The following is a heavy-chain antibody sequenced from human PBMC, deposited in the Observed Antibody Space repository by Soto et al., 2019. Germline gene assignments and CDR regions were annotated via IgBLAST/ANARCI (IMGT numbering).Heavy chain of an antibody. J-gene: IGHJ6*02. Sequence: PGGSLRLSCAASGFIFSSYGIHWVSQTPGKGLEWVAVISYDGSNKYYADSVKGRLTISRDNSKNTLYLQMNSLRAEDTAVYYCAKDTAEEGYCSSTSCRPTNYYYYYGMDVWGQGTTVTVSS. CDR1: GFIFSSYG. D-gene: IGHD2-2*01. V-gene: IGHV3-30*18. CDR2: ISYDGSNK. CDR3: AKDTAEEGYCSSTSCRPTNYYYYYGMDV.